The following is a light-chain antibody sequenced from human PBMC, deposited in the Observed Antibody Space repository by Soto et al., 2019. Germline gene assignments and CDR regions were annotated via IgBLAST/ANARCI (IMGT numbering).Light chain of an antibody. V-gene: IGKV1-5*01. Sequence: DIQMTQSPSTLPASVGDRVTITCRASQSISNLLAWYQQKPGKAPKLLIYDASSLESGVPSRFSGRGSGTEFTLTISSLQPDDFATYYCQQYNSYWTFGQGTKVE. CDR2: DAS. CDR1: QSISNL. CDR3: QQYNSYWT. J-gene: IGKJ1*01.